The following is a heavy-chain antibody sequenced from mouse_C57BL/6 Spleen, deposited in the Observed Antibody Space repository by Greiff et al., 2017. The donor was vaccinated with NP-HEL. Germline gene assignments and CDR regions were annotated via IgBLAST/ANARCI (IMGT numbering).Heavy chain of an antibody. V-gene: IGHV1-69*01. CDR3: ARGGPVFAY. J-gene: IGHJ3*01. CDR2: IDPSDSYT. Sequence: VQLQQSGAELVMPGASVKLSCKASGYTFTSYWMHWVKQRPGQGLEWIGEIDPSDSYTNYNQKFKGKSTLTVDKSSSTAYMQLSSLTSEDLAVYDCARGGPVFAYWGQGTLVTVSA. CDR1: GYTFTSYW.